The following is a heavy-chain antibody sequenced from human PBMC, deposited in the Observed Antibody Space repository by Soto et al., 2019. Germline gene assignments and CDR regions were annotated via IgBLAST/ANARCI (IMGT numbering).Heavy chain of an antibody. D-gene: IGHD3-16*01. CDR2: FYPTGKT. V-gene: IGHV4-4*07. CDR1: GGSISSYY. J-gene: IGHJ6*02. CDR3: ARCGLDYGMDV. Sequence: SETLSLTCTVSGGSISSYYWCWTRQPAGKGLEWIGRFYPTGKTNYNPSLQSRLTMSADTSRNQFSLNLASVTAADTAVYYCARCGLDYGMDVWGQGTTVTVSS.